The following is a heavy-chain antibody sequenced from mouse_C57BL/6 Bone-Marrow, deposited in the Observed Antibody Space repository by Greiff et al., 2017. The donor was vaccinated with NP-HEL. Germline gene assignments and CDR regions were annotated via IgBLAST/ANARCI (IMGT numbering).Heavy chain of an antibody. CDR2: IHPNSGST. CDR1: GYTFTSYW. J-gene: IGHJ4*01. D-gene: IGHD1-1*01. V-gene: IGHV1-64*01. CDR3: ARDGYYGSSYRYYYAMDY. Sequence: QVQLQQPGAELVKPGASVKLSCKASGYTFTSYWMHWVKQRPGQGLEWIGMIHPNSGSTNYNEKFKSKATLTVDKSSSTAYMQLSSPTSEDSAVYYCARDGYYGSSYRYYYAMDYWGQGTSVTVSS.